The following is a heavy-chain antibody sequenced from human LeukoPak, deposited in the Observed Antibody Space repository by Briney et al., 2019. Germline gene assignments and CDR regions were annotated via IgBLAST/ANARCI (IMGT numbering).Heavy chain of an antibody. D-gene: IGHD3-9*01. V-gene: IGHV4-59*01. CDR2: IYYSGST. J-gene: IGHJ4*02. Sequence: PSETLSLTCTVSGGSISSYYWSWIRQPPGKELEWIGYIYYSGSTNYNPSLKSRVTLSIDTSKNQFSLKLSSVTAADTAVYYCARAYYDILTDYYNVPSYYFDYWGQGTQVTVSS. CDR1: GGSISSYY. CDR3: ARAYYDILTDYYNVPSYYFDY.